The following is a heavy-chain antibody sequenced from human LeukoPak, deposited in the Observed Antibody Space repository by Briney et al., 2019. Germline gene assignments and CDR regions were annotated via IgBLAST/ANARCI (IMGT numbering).Heavy chain of an antibody. D-gene: IGHD3-10*01. CDR1: GFTFSSYG. V-gene: IGHV3-33*06. Sequence: HSGGSLRLSCAASGFTFSSYGMHWVRQAPGKGLEWVAVIWYDGSNKYYADSVKGRFTISRDNSKNTLYLQMNSLRAEDTAVYYCAKGAYGSGSSYYFDYWGQGSLVTVSS. CDR2: IWYDGSNK. CDR3: AKGAYGSGSSYYFDY. J-gene: IGHJ4*02.